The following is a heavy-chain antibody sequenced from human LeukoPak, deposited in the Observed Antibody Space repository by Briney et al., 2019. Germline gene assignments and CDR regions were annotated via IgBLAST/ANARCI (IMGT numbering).Heavy chain of an antibody. Sequence: GGSLRLSCAASGFTVSSNYMSCVRQAPGKGLEWVSVIYSGGSTYYADSVKGRFTISRDNSKNTLYLQMSSLRPEDTAVYYCVMAISDYDPQRFDYWGQGTLVTVSS. D-gene: IGHD5-12*01. V-gene: IGHV3-53*05. J-gene: IGHJ4*02. CDR1: GFTVSSNY. CDR3: VMAISDYDPQRFDY. CDR2: IYSGGST.